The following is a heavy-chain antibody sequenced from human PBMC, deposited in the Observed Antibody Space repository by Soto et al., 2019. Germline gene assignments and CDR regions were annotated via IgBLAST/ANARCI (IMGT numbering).Heavy chain of an antibody. Sequence: SETLSLTCTVSGGSISSGGYYWSWIRQHPGKGLEWIGYIYDSGSTHHNPSLKSRVIISEDTSKNQFSLKLNSVTAADTAVYYCAGRYYKGPSAFDIWGQGTMVTVS. CDR3: AGRYYKGPSAFDI. J-gene: IGHJ3*02. CDR2: IYDSGST. CDR1: GGSISSGGYY. D-gene: IGHD3-10*01. V-gene: IGHV4-31*03.